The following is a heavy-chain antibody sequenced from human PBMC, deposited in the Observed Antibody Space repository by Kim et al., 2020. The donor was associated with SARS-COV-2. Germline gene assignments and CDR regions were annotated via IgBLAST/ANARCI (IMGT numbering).Heavy chain of an antibody. Sequence: SQTLSLTCAISGDSVSRNNAAWNWIRQSPSSGLEWLGRTYYTSNWYNDYAVFVKSRISINPDTSKNRCSLQLNSVTPEDTAVYYCAREVNNVFGVWGQGTMVTISS. V-gene: IGHV6-1*01. CDR2: TYYTSNWYN. D-gene: IGHD3-22*01. CDR1: GDSVSRNNAA. CDR3: AREVNNVFGV. J-gene: IGHJ3*01.